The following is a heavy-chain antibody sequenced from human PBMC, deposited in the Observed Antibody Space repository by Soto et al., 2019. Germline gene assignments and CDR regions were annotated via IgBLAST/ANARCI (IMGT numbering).Heavy chain of an antibody. CDR1: KLTYSSFA. D-gene: IGHD5-12*01. CDR2: IKEDGSET. J-gene: IGHJ4*02. CDR3: ARAARSGITGYALDY. V-gene: IGHV3-7*01. Sequence: GRSLRLSCEASKLTYSSFAMTWVRQAPGKGLEWVANIKEDGSETYYVDSVKGRFTISRDNAKDSLFLQMSSLRVDDSAVYYCARAARSGITGYALDYWGQGTPVTVSS.